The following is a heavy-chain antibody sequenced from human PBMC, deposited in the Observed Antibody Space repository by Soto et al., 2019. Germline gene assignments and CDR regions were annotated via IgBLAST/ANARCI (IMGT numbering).Heavy chain of an antibody. CDR3: VKEGRDWNSRGSFDL. CDR1: EVTFASYD. CDR2: ITSGGGGA. V-gene: IGHV3-23*01. Sequence: GSVRLSCXASEVTFASYDMDWVRQAPGKGLEWVSLITSGGGGANYADSVKGRFTISRDNSKNTLYLQMNSLRAEDTAIYNCVKEGRDWNSRGSFDLWGRGTMVTVSS. D-gene: IGHD1-1*01. J-gene: IGHJ3*01.